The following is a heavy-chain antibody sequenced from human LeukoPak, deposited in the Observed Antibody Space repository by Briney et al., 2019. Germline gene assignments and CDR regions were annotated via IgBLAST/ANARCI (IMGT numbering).Heavy chain of an antibody. V-gene: IGHV4-31*03. CDR3: SRGGNRFGGFYFDY. CDR2: ISYSGYT. Sequence: PSETLSLTCSVSGDSLSSGSHYWSWLRQLPGKGLELIGFISYSGYTSYNPSLKSRVSISVDTSKNQFSLKLTSVTAADTAVYYCSRGGNRFGGFYFDYWGRGTLVTVSS. D-gene: IGHD3-10*01. CDR1: GDSLSSGSHY. J-gene: IGHJ4*02.